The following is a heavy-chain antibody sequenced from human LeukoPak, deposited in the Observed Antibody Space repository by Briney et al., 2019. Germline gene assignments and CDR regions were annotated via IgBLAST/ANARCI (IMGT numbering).Heavy chain of an antibody. CDR1: GYRFTTYW. V-gene: IGHV5-51*01. J-gene: IGHJ4*02. CDR3: ARTSTYAEFDY. CDR2: ISPADSDT. Sequence: GESLQISCQGSGYRFTTYWIGWVRQLPGKGLEWMGIISPADSDTRYSPSFQGQVTISADNSISTAYLQWSSLKASDTAMYYCARTSTYAEFDYWGEGSLVTVSS. D-gene: IGHD2-2*01.